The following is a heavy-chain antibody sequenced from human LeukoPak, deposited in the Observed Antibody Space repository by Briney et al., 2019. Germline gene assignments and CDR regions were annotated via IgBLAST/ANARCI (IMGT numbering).Heavy chain of an antibody. V-gene: IGHV4-34*01. Sequence: PSETLSLTCAVYGGSFSGYYWSWTRQPPGKGLEWIGEINHSGSTNYNPSLKSRVTISVDMSKNQFSLKLSSVTAADTAVYYCARRLTVAHFDYWGQGTLVTVSS. CDR1: GGSFSGYY. J-gene: IGHJ4*02. CDR3: ARRLTVAHFDY. CDR2: INHSGST. D-gene: IGHD4-23*01.